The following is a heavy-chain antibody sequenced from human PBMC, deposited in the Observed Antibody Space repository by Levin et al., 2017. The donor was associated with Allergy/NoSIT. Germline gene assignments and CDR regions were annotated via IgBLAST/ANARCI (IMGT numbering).Heavy chain of an antibody. J-gene: IGHJ4*02. CDR3: ARDRRCSGGSCYYFDY. D-gene: IGHD2-15*01. CDR2: IYYSGST. V-gene: IGHV4-31*02. CDR1: GGSISSGGYY. Sequence: PSQTLSLTCTVSGGSISSGGYYWSWIRQHPGKGLEWIGYIYYSGSTYYNPSLKSRVTISVDTSKNQFSLKLSSVTAADTAVYYCARDRRCSGGSCYYFDYWGQGTLVTVSS.